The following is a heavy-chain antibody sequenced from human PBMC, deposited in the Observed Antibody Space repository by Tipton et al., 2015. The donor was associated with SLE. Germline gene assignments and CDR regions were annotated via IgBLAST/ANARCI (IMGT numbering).Heavy chain of an antibody. CDR3: ARDWNWTYVEN. V-gene: IGHV4-39*07. CDR1: GYSISSSPYN. Sequence: TLSLTCAVSGYSISSSPYNWGWIRQSPGKGLEWIASIYRSCSTFYNPSLKSRVTISVSTSKNEFSLKLTSVTAADTAVYYCARDWNWTYVENWGQGTLVTVSS. CDR2: IYRSCST. J-gene: IGHJ4*02. D-gene: IGHD3/OR15-3a*01.